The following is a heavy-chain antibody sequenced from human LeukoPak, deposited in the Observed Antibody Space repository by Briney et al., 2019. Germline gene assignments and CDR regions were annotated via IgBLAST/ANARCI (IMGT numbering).Heavy chain of an antibody. V-gene: IGHV3-23*01. CDR1: GFPLSSYA. Sequence: AGGSLRLSCAASGFPLSSYAMSWVRQAPGKGLEWVSGISGSNNSTYYADSVKGRFTISRDNSKNTLYLLMNSLRAEDTAVYYCAKATVASSSSNWFDPWGQGTLVTVSS. D-gene: IGHD4-11*01. CDR3: AKATVASSSSNWFDP. J-gene: IGHJ5*02. CDR2: ISGSNNST.